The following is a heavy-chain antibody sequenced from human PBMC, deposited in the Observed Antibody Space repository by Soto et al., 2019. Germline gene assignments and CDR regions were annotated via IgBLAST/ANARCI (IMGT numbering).Heavy chain of an antibody. J-gene: IGHJ4*02. D-gene: IGHD6-19*01. CDR3: ARAGGLGAVAADY. CDR1: GGSISSDF. Sequence: PSETLSLTCTVSGGSISSDFWSWIRQPPGKGLEWIGYISISGNTDYSPSLKSRATISADTSRNQFSLKLSSVTAADTAVYYCARAGGLGAVAADYWGQGTLVTVSS. V-gene: IGHV4-59*12. CDR2: ISISGNT.